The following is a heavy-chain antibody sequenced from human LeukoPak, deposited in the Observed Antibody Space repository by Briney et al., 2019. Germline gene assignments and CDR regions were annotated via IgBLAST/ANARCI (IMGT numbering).Heavy chain of an antibody. V-gene: IGHV3-53*04. CDR1: GFTVSSNY. J-gene: IGHJ6*02. D-gene: IGHD6-19*01. CDR2: IYSGGST. CDR3: ARDRRIAVAGPDYYYYGMDV. Sequence: GGSLRLSCAASGFTVSSNYMSWVRQAPATGQERVSVIYSGGSTYYADSVKGRFTISRHNSKNTLYLQMNSLRAEDTAVYYCARDRRIAVAGPDYYYYGMDVWGQGTTVTVSS.